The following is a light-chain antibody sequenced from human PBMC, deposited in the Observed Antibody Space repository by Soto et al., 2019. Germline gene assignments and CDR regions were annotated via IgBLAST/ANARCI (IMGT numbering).Light chain of an antibody. Sequence: NQMTQSPSTLSSSVGDRVTITCRASQSISSWLAWYQQKPGKAPKLLIYDASSLESGVPSRFSGSGSGTEFTLTISSLQPEDFALYCCQQYGSSPPTFGQGTKVDI. J-gene: IGKJ1*01. V-gene: IGKV1-5*01. CDR1: QSISSW. CDR2: DAS. CDR3: QQYGSSPPT.